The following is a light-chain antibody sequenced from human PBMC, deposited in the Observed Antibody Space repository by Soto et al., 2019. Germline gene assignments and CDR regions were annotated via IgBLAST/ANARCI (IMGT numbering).Light chain of an antibody. CDR1: QSISSY. CDR3: QQSYSTWLT. J-gene: IGKJ4*01. Sequence: DIQMTQSPSSLSASVGDRGTITCVASQSISSYLNWYQQKPGKAPKLLIYAASSLQSGVPSRFSGSGSGTDFTLTISSLQPEDFATYYCQQSYSTWLTFGGGTKVDIK. CDR2: AAS. V-gene: IGKV1-39*01.